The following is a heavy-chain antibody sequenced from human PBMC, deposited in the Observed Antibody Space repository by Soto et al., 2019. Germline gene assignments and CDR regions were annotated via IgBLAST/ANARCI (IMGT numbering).Heavy chain of an antibody. J-gene: IGHJ6*02. V-gene: IGHV1-8*01. CDR3: AHNGPKDFGVVINLLDGMDV. CDR2: MNPNSGNT. Sequence: QVQLVQSGAEVKKPGASVKVSCKASGYTFTSYDINWVRQATGQGLEWMGWMNPNSGNTGYAQKFQGRVTMTRNTSIREAYRERSSVRSEDTAVYYCAHNGPKDFGVVINLLDGMDVWGQGTTVTVSS. D-gene: IGHD3-3*01. CDR1: GYTFTSYD.